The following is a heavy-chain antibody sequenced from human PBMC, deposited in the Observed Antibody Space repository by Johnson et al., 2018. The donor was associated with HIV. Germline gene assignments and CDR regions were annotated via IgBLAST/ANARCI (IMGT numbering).Heavy chain of an antibody. J-gene: IGHJ3*02. V-gene: IGHV3-30-3*01. CDR1: GFTFSNAW. CDR2: ISYDGSNK. CDR3: AREGRTGPDTFDI. Sequence: QVQLVESGGGLVQPGGSLRLSCAASGFTFSNAWMSWVRQAPGKGLEWVAVISYDGSNKYYADSVKGRFSISRDNSKNTLHLQMNSLRAEDTAVYYCAREGRTGPDTFDIWGQGTMLTVSS.